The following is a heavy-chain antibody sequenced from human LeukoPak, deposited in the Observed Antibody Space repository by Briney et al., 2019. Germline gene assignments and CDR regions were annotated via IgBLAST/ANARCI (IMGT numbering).Heavy chain of an antibody. CDR2: IWYDGSNK. CDR1: GFTFSSYG. V-gene: IGHV3-33*01. D-gene: IGHD3-10*01. Sequence: GGSLRLSCAASGFTFSSYGMHWVRPAPGKGLEWVAVIWYDGSNKYYADSVKGRFTISRDNSKNTLYLQMNSLRAEDTAVYYCARDYYGSGSYYNAAFDYWGQGTLVTVSS. CDR3: ARDYYGSGSYYNAAFDY. J-gene: IGHJ4*02.